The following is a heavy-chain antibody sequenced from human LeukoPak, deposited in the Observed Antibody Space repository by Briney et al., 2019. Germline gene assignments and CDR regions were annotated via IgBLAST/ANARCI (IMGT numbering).Heavy chain of an antibody. CDR2: INPNSGGT. V-gene: IGHV1-2*02. Sequence: ASVKVSCKASGYTFTGYYMHWVRQAPGQGLERMGWINPNSGGTNYAQKFQGRVTMTRDTSISTAYMELSRLRSDDTAVYYCARADVDTAMVPLYWGQGTLVTVSS. CDR1: GYTFTGYY. D-gene: IGHD5-18*01. CDR3: ARADVDTAMVPLY. J-gene: IGHJ4*02.